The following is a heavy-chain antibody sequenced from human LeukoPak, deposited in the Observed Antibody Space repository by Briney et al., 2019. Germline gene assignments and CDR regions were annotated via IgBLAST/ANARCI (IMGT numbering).Heavy chain of an antibody. J-gene: IGHJ5*02. V-gene: IGHV1-2*04. CDR3: ARPLAEVRGQNWFDP. CDR1: GYTFTGYY. CDR2: INPNSGGT. D-gene: IGHD3-10*01. Sequence: ASVKVSCKASGYTFTGYYMHWVRQAPGQGLEWMGWINPNSGGTNYAQKFQGWVTMTRDTSISTAYMELSRLRSDDTAVYYCARPLAEVRGQNWFDPWGQGTLVTVSS.